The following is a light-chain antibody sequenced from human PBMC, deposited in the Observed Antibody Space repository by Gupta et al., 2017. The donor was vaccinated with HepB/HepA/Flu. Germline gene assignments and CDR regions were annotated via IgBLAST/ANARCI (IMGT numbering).Light chain of an antibody. CDR3: QVWDSSSEHVV. V-gene: IGLV3-21*03. CDR1: DIGGKS. J-gene: IGLJ2*01. CDR2: GDG. Sequence: SHVLTQPPSVSAAQGMPTRSTGGGKDIGGKSVQWYQQQAGQAPALIVYGDGNRPSGIPERFSGSNSGNTATLTITRVEGGDEADYYCQVWDSSSEHVVFGGGTKLTVL.